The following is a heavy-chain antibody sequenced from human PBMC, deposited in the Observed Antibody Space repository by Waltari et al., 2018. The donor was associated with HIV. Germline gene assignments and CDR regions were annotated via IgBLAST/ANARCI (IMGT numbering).Heavy chain of an antibody. CDR2: ITWNSGSI. Sequence: EVQLVESGGGLVQPGRSLRLSCAASGFTFDDYAMHWVRQAPGKGLELVSGITWNSGSIGYADSVKGRFTISRDTAKNSLYLQMNSLTPEDTALYYCAKADYGGNHFDYWGQGTLLTVSS. D-gene: IGHD2-15*01. CDR3: AKADYGGNHFDY. V-gene: IGHV3-9*01. J-gene: IGHJ4*02. CDR1: GFTFDDYA.